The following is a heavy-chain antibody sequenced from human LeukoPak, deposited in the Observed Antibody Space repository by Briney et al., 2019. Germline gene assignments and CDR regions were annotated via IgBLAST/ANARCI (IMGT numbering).Heavy chain of an antibody. V-gene: IGHV1-18*01. D-gene: IGHD6-13*01. Sequence: GASVKVSCKASGYTFTSYGISWVRQAPGQGLEWMGWISAYNGNTNYAQKLQGRVTMTTDTSTSTAYMELRSLRSDDTAVYYCARGAQYSSSWYTGYYYYYMDVWGKGTTVTVSS. CDR3: ARGAQYSSSWYTGYYYYYMDV. J-gene: IGHJ6*03. CDR1: GYTFTSYG. CDR2: ISAYNGNT.